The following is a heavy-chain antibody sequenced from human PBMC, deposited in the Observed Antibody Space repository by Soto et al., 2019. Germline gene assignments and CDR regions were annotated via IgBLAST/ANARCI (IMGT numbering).Heavy chain of an antibody. CDR1: GFTFSSYW. CDR2: INSDGSST. Sequence: GGSLRLSCAASGFTFSSYWMHWVRQAPGKGLVWVSRINSDGSSTSYADSVKGRFTISRDNAKNTLYLQMNSLRAEDTAVYYCATPHYYYYMDVWGKGTTVTVSS. J-gene: IGHJ6*03. V-gene: IGHV3-74*01. CDR3: ATPHYYYYMDV.